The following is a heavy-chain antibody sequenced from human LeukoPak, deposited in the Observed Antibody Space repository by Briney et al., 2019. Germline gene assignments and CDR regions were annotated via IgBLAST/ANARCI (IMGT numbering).Heavy chain of an antibody. CDR3: ARGGILVYYYYGMDV. V-gene: IGHV3-23*01. D-gene: IGHD1-14*01. CDR2: ISGSGGST. J-gene: IGHJ6*04. CDR1: GFTFSSYA. Sequence: GGSLRLSCATSGFTFSSYAMSWVRQAPGKGLEWVSAISGSGGSTYYADSVKGRFTISSDNSKNTLYLQMNSLRAEDTAVYYCARGGILVYYYYGMDVWGKGTTVTVSS.